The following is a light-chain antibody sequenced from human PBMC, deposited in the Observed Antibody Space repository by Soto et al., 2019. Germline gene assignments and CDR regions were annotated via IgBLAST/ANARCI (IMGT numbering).Light chain of an antibody. CDR2: DVS. J-gene: IGKJ1*01. CDR1: QNVTTS. V-gene: IGKV1-39*01. CDR3: QQSYSTLRT. Sequence: DIQLTQSPSTLSASVGDSVTIACRASQNVTTSMAWYQHKPGRAPKLLIFDVSNLQSGVPSRFSGSGSGTDFTLTISSLQPEDFATYYCQQSYSTLRTFGQGTKVDVK.